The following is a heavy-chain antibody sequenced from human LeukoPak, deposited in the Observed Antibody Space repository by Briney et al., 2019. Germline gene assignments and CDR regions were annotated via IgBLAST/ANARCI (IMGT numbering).Heavy chain of an antibody. J-gene: IGHJ4*02. CDR2: ISGSGGST. Sequence: GGSLRLSCAASGFTFSSYAMSWVRQAPGKGLEWVSAISGSGGSTYYADSVKGRFTISRGNAKSSLYLQMNSLRAEDTAVYYCARSVATIYLDYWGQGTLVTVSS. CDR1: GFTFSSYA. V-gene: IGHV3-23*01. D-gene: IGHD5-12*01. CDR3: ARSVATIYLDY.